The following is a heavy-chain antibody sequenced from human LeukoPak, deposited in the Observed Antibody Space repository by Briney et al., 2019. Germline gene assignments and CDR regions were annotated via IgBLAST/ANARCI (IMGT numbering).Heavy chain of an antibody. V-gene: IGHV3-48*01. Sequence: GGSLRLSCAASGFTFSSYSMNWVRQAPGKGLEWVSYISSSSSTIYYADSVKGRFTISRDNAKNSLYLQMNSLRAEDTALYYCAKAAIAAAGLRAFDIWGQGTMVTVSS. D-gene: IGHD6-13*01. J-gene: IGHJ3*02. CDR1: GFTFSSYS. CDR2: ISSSSSTI. CDR3: AKAAIAAAGLRAFDI.